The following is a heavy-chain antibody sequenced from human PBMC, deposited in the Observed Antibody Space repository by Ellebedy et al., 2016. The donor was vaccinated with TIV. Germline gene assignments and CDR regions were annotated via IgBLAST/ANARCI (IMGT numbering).Heavy chain of an antibody. D-gene: IGHD2-2*01. V-gene: IGHV1-2*04. CDR3: ARDGVRGSKNAFDI. CDR1: GYTITGNY. CDR2: INPNSGGT. J-gene: IGHJ3*02. Sequence: ALVKVSCKASGYTITGNYVHWVRQAPGQGLEWMGWINPNSGGTKYAQKFQGWVTMTRDTSISTAYMELSRLRSDDTAVYYCARDGVRGSKNAFDIWGQGTMVTVSS.